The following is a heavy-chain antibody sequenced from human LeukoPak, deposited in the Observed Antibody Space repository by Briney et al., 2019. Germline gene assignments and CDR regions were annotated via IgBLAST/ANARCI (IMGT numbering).Heavy chain of an antibody. J-gene: IGHJ6*04. CDR3: ASNRVIWFEEFNYYYGMDV. V-gene: IGHV4-31*03. CDR2: IYYSGST. D-gene: IGHD3-10*01. Sequence: SQTLSLTCTVSGGSISSGGYYWSWNRQHPGKGLEWIGYIYYSGSTYYNPSLKSRVTISLDTSKNQFSLKLSSVTAADTAVYYCASNRVIWFEEFNYYYGMDVWGKGTTVTVSS. CDR1: GGSISSGGYY.